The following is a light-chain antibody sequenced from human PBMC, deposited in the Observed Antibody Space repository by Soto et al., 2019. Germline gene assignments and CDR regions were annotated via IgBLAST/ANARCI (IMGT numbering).Light chain of an antibody. CDR1: QSVSSSY. CDR2: GAS. CDR3: QHYDSLPIT. V-gene: IGKV3-20*01. J-gene: IGKJ5*01. Sequence: IVLTQAPGTLSLSAGERATLSCGASQSVSSSYLAWYQQKPGQAPRLLIHGASSRATGIPDRISGSGSGTDFTLTISSLEPEDFAVFYCQHYDSLPITFGQGTRLEIK.